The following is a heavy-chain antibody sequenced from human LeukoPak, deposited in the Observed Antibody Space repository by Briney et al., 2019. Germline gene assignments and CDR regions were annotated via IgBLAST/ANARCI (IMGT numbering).Heavy chain of an antibody. CDR1: GGSISSGGYY. CDR2: IYYSGST. J-gene: IGHJ4*02. V-gene: IGHV4-31*03. CDR3: ARDSYYDSSGAFDY. D-gene: IGHD3-22*01. Sequence: SETLSLTCTVSGGSISSGGYYWSWIRQHPGKGLEWTGYIYYSGSTYYNPSLKSRVTISIDTSKNQFSLKLSSVTAADTAVYYCARDSYYDSSGAFDYWGQGTLVTVSS.